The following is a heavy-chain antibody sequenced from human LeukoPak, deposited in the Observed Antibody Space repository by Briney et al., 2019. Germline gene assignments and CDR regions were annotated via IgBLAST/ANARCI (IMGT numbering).Heavy chain of an antibody. CDR3: AHSLRGYCSGGSCYWTHDAFDI. J-gene: IGHJ3*02. V-gene: IGHV2-5*02. CDR2: IYWDGDK. D-gene: IGHD2-15*01. CDR1: GFSLSTRGVG. Sequence: SGPTLVKPTPTLTLTCTFSGFSLSTRGVGVGWIRQPPGKALEWLALIYWDGDKRYSPSLKSRLTITKDTSKNQVVLTMTNMDPVDTATYYCAHSLRGYCSGGSCYWTHDAFDIWGQGTMVTVSS.